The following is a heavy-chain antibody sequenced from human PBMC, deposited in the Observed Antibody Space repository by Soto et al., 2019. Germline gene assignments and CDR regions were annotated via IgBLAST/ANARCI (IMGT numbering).Heavy chain of an antibody. J-gene: IGHJ5*02. CDR2: ISAHSGNT. D-gene: IGHD1-1*01. CDR1: GYTFSSYG. CDR3: ARHNSLWPNWFDP. Sequence: ASVKVSCKASGYTFSSYGISWVRQAPGQGLEWMGWISAHSGNTNYAQKFQGRVTMTTDTSTSTAYMEVRSLRSDDTAVYYCARHNSLWPNWFDPWGRGTLVTVSS. V-gene: IGHV1-18*01.